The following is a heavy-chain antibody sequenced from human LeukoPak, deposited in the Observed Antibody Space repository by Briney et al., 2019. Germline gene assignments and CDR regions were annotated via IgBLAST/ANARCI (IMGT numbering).Heavy chain of an antibody. Sequence: GESLKISCKGSGYSFTSYWIGWVRQMPGKGLEWMGIIYPGDSDTRYSPSFQGQVTISADKSISTAHLQWSSLKASDTAMYYCARYITMVRGVKTYYFDYWGQGTLVTVSS. J-gene: IGHJ4*02. V-gene: IGHV5-51*01. CDR1: GYSFTSYW. CDR2: IYPGDSDT. D-gene: IGHD3-10*01. CDR3: ARYITMVRGVKTYYFDY.